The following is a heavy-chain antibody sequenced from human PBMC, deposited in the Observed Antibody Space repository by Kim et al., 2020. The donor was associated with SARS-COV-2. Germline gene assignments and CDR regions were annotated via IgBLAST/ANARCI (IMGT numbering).Heavy chain of an antibody. CDR3: ARDRVRFTGVNFYHWFDS. J-gene: IGHJ5*01. V-gene: IGHV3-11*06. D-gene: IGHD1-1*01. Sequence: MVRFTIPRDNAKNSLYLQMNSLRDEDTAVYYCARDRVRFTGVNFYHWFDSWGHGTLVTVSS.